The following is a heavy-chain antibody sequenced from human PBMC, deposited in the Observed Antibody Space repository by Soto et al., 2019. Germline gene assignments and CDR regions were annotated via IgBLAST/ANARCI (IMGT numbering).Heavy chain of an antibody. CDR2: TYPGDSDT. Sequence: GESLKISCKGSGYSFTSYWIGWVRQMPGKGLEWMGFTYPGDSDTRYSPSFQGQVTISADKSISTAYLQWSSLKASDTAVYYCAAGGISPGNYNYYAMDVWGQGTTVTVSS. CDR3: AAGGISPGNYNYYAMDV. V-gene: IGHV5-51*01. D-gene: IGHD3-16*01. J-gene: IGHJ6*02. CDR1: GYSFTSYW.